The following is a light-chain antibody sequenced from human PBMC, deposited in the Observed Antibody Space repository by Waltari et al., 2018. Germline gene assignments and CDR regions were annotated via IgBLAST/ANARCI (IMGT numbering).Light chain of an antibody. CDR1: SSDVGGDGS. CDR3: SSQSTKNGVI. Sequence: QSALTQPASASGSPGQSITISCTGSSSDVGGDGSVSWHEDHPGHAPKVIIYDVNKRPSGVSDRFSGSTSGNTASLTISGLQAEDEATFYCSSQSTKNGVIFGGGTKVTVL. J-gene: IGLJ2*01. CDR2: DVN. V-gene: IGLV2-14*03.